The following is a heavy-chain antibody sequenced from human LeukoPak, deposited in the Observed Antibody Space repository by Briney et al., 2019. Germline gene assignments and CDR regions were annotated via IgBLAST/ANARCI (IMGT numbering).Heavy chain of an antibody. D-gene: IGHD4-17*01. Sequence: GVSLKLSCAASGFTFSGSAMLWVRQSPGKGLEGVGRIRSKANEKATAYAASVRGRFTISRDDSKNTAYLQMNSLKTEDTAVYYCTRRLMTTVNDYWGQGTLVTVSS. CDR3: TRRLMTTVNDY. CDR2: IRSKANEKAT. J-gene: IGHJ4*02. V-gene: IGHV3-73*01. CDR1: GFTFSGSA.